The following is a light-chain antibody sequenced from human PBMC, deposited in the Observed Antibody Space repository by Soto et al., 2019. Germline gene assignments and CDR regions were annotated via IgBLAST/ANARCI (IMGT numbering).Light chain of an antibody. CDR3: AARDDTLNGAV. Sequence: QSVLTQPPSASGTPGQTVTISCSGSSSNVGSNTVNWYQQLPGTAPRLLIYSSNQRPSGVPDRFSGSKSGTSASLTISGLQSEDEADYYCAARDDTLNGAVFGGGTMLTVL. J-gene: IGLJ3*02. CDR1: SSNVGSNT. CDR2: SSN. V-gene: IGLV1-44*01.